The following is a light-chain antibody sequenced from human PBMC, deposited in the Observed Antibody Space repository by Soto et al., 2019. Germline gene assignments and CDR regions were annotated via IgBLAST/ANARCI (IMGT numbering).Light chain of an antibody. CDR3: QHYVTWPLT. J-gene: IGKJ4*01. Sequence: EIVLTQSPATLSLSPGERATLSCRAGQNIGTSLVWSQQKPGQSPRLLIYDASIRATGVPARFSGSRSGAEFTLTISSLQSEDFAVYYCQHYVTWPLTFGGGTKVDIK. CDR1: QNIGTS. CDR2: DAS. V-gene: IGKV3-15*01.